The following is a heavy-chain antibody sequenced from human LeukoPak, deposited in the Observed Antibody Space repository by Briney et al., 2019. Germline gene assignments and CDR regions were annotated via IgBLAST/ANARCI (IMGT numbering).Heavy chain of an antibody. CDR1: GGSISSYY. CDR3: ARRIGMSGSYFRNNWFDP. D-gene: IGHD1-26*01. V-gene: IGHV4-59*01. Sequence: SETLSLTCTVSGGSISSYYWSWIRQPPGKGLEWIGYIYYSGSTNYNPSLKSRVTISVDTSKKQFSLKLSSVTAADTAVYYCARRIGMSGSYFRNNWFDPWGQGTLVTVSS. CDR2: IYYSGST. J-gene: IGHJ5*02.